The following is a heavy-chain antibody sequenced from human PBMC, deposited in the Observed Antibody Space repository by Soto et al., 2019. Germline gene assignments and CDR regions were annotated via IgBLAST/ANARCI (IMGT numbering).Heavy chain of an antibody. CDR3: ARAGGPALYSSSSPDFDY. Sequence: TLSLTCTVSGGSISSGGYYSSWIRQHPGKGLEWIGYIYYSGSTYYNPSLKSRVTISVDTSKNQFSLKLSSVTAAGTAVYYCARAGGPALYSSSSPDFDYWGQGTLV. CDR2: IYYSGST. J-gene: IGHJ4*02. V-gene: IGHV4-31*03. D-gene: IGHD6-6*01. CDR1: GGSISSGGYY.